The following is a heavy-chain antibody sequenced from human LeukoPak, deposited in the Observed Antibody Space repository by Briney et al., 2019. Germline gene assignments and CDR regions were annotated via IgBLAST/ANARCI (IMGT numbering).Heavy chain of an antibody. CDR3: ARGTPPGDYMDV. CDR2: ISSSSSYI. J-gene: IGHJ6*03. D-gene: IGHD3-10*01. V-gene: IGHV3-21*01. Sequence: GGSLRLSCAASGFTFSSYSMNWVRQAPGKGLEWVSSISSSSSYIYYADSVKGRFTISRDNAKNSLYLQMNSLRAEDTAVYYCARGTPPGDYMDVWGKGTTVTVSS. CDR1: GFTFSSYS.